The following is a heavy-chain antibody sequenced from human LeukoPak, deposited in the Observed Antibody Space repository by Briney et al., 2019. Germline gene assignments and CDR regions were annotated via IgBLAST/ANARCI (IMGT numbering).Heavy chain of an antibody. CDR2: ISAYNGNT. CDR3: ARVMITFGGVIAPNWFDP. J-gene: IGHJ5*02. D-gene: IGHD3-16*02. CDR1: GYTFTSYG. V-gene: IGHV1-18*01. Sequence: ASVKVSCKASGYTFTSYGISWVRQAPGQGLEWMGWISAYNGNTNYAQKLQGRVTMTTDTSTSTAYMELRSLRSDDTAVYYCARVMITFGGVIAPNWFDPWGQGTLVTASS.